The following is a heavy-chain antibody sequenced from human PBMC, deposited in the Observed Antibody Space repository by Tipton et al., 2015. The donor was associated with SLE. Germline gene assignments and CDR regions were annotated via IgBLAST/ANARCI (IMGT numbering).Heavy chain of an antibody. CDR1: GFTFSSYE. J-gene: IGHJ3*02. V-gene: IGHV3-21*01. D-gene: IGHD5-18*01. Sequence: SLRLSCAASGFTFSSYEMNWVRQAPGKGLEWVSSISSSSSYIYYADSVKGRFTISRDNAKNSLYLQMNSLRAEDTAVYYCARPRRIQLWFDAFDIWGQGTMVTVSS. CDR3: ARPRRIQLWFDAFDI. CDR2: ISSSSSYI.